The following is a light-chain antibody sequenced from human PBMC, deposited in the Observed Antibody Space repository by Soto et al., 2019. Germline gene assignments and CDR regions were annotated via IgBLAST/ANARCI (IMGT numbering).Light chain of an antibody. CDR1: QSISNT. CDR3: HQYSVWPPHT. Sequence: EIVMTQAPAALSVSPGERATLSCPASQSISNTLAWSQQKPGHAPRPLMYAASTRATGIPARLGGSGSGTEFTLAISILQSEDFAVYYCHQYSVWPPHTFGQRTKLQIK. J-gene: IGKJ2*01. CDR2: AAS. V-gene: IGKV3D-15*01.